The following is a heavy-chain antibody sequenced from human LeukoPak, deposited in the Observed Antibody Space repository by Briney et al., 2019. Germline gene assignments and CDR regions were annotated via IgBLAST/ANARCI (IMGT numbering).Heavy chain of an antibody. CDR1: GYTFTGYY. D-gene: IGHD2-2*01. Sequence: ASVKVSCKASGYTFTGYYMHWVRQAPGQGLEWMGWINPNSGGTNYAQKFQGRVTMTRDTSISTAYMELSRLRSDDTAVYYCVIVVVPAPGFWFDPWGQGTLVTVSS. CDR3: VIVVVPAPGFWFDP. CDR2: INPNSGGT. V-gene: IGHV1-2*02. J-gene: IGHJ5*02.